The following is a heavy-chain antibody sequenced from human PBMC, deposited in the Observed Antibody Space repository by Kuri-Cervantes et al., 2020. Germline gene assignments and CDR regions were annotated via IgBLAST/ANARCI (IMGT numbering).Heavy chain of an antibody. Sequence: LSLTCAASGFTFSSYSMNWVRQAPGKGLEWVSYISSSSSTIYYADSVKGRFTISRDNAKNSLYLQMNSLRSEDTAVYYCARGGRRGGFDPWGQGTLVTVSS. CDR1: GFTFSSYS. D-gene: IGHD1-26*01. V-gene: IGHV3-48*01. CDR3: ARGGRRGGFDP. J-gene: IGHJ5*02. CDR2: ISSSSSTI.